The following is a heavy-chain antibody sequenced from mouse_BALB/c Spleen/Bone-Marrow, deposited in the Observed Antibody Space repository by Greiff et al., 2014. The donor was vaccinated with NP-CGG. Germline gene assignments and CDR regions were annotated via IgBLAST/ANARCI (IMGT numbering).Heavy chain of an antibody. D-gene: IGHD1-2*01. J-gene: IGHJ4*01. CDR2: INPSSGYT. CDR3: ARRDYGPFYALDY. V-gene: IGHV1-4*01. CDR1: GYTFTSFM. Sequence: VQLQQSGAELARPGASVKMSCKASGYTFTSFMIHWVKQRPGQGLEWIGYINPSSGYTNYNQNFKDKATLTADKSASTAYMQLTSLTSEDSAVYYCARRDYGPFYALDYWGQGTSVTVSS.